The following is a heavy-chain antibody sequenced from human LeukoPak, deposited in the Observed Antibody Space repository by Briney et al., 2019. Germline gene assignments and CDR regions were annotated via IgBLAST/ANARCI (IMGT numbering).Heavy chain of an antibody. CDR3: ARDGLAAATLHWCFDL. CDR1: GFTFTNYN. Sequence: GGSLRLSCVDSGFTFTNYNMNWVSQAPGKAMEWVSSITSSGTYTFYADSVKGRFTISRDNARNSLYLQMNSLRAEDTAVYYCARDGLAAATLHWCFDLWGRGTLVTVSS. V-gene: IGHV3-21*01. J-gene: IGHJ2*01. CDR2: ITSSGTYT. D-gene: IGHD2-15*01.